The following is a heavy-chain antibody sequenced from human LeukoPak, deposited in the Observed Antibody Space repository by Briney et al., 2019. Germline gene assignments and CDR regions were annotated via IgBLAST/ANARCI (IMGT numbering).Heavy chain of an antibody. Sequence: PSETLSLTCTVSGGSISSGGYYWSWIRQHPGKGLEWIGYIYYSGSTYYNPSLKSRVTISVDTSKNQFSLKLSSVTAADTAVYYCARVGYTRYFDWLSQWGQGTLVTVSS. CDR2: IYYSGST. J-gene: IGHJ4*02. CDR1: GGSISSGGYY. D-gene: IGHD3-9*01. V-gene: IGHV4-31*03. CDR3: ARVGYTRYFDWLSQ.